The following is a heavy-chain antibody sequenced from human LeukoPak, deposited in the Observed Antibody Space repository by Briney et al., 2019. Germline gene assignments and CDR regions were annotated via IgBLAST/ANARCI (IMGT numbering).Heavy chain of an antibody. Sequence: KSSETLSLTCTVSGGSISSGAYYWSWIRQHPGKGLEWIGYIYYSGSTYYNPSLKSRVTISVDTSKNQFSLRLSSVTAADTAVYYCARSRGYSYGTTFLDYWGQGTLVTVSS. J-gene: IGHJ4*02. CDR2: IYYSGST. CDR1: GGSISSGAYY. CDR3: ARSRGYSYGTTFLDY. V-gene: IGHV4-31*03. D-gene: IGHD5-18*01.